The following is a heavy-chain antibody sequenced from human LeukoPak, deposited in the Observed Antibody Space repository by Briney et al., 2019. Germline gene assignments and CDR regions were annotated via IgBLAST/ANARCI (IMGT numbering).Heavy chain of an antibody. V-gene: IGHV4-34*01. Sequence: PSETLSLTCAVYGGSFSDYYWSWIRQPPGKGLEWIGEINHSGSTNYNPSLKSRVTISVDTSKNQFSLKLSSVTAADTAVYYCARRFGELLPHYFDYWGQGTLVTVSS. CDR1: GGSFSDYY. D-gene: IGHD3-10*01. CDR2: INHSGST. CDR3: ARRFGELLPHYFDY. J-gene: IGHJ4*02.